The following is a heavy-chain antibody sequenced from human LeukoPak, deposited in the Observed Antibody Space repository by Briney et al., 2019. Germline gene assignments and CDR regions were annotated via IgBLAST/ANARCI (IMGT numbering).Heavy chain of an antibody. D-gene: IGHD1-26*01. J-gene: IGHJ4*02. CDR3: AQERATTTAFHY. CDR2: IKSDGSTT. V-gene: IGHV3-74*01. CDR1: VFTFSSYW. Sequence: GGSLRLSCAAYVFTFSSYWMHWVRQAPGKGLVWVSRIKSDGSTTTYADSVKGRFTISRDNAKNTLYLQMNSVRAEDTAVYYCAQERATTTAFHYWGPGTLVTVSS.